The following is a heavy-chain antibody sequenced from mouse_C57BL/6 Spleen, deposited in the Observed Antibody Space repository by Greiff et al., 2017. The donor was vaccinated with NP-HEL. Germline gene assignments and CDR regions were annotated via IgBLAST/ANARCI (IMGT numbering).Heavy chain of an antibody. V-gene: IGHV1-50*01. CDR1: GYTFTSYW. Sequence: VQLQQSGAELVKPGASVKLSCKASGYTFTSYWMQWVKQRPGQGLEWIGEIDPSDSYTNYNQKFKGKATLTVDTSSSTAYMQLSSLTSEDSAVYYCARSLFYYGSSQGYFDVWGTGTTVTVSS. CDR3: ARSLFYYGSSQGYFDV. J-gene: IGHJ1*03. CDR2: IDPSDSYT. D-gene: IGHD1-1*01.